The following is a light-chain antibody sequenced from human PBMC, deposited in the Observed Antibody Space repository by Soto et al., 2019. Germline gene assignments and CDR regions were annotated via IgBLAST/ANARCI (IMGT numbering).Light chain of an antibody. CDR1: QDINKW. CDR2: TAS. CDR3: HQSFGAPYT. Sequence: DIQMTQSPSSVSASVGDRVTITCRASQDINKWLAWYQQKPGLAPNLVIYTASRLHGGGPSRFSGSASGTDFTLTISSLQPEDVATYFCHQSFGAPYTFGQGTKLQIK. J-gene: IGKJ2*01. V-gene: IGKV1-12*01.